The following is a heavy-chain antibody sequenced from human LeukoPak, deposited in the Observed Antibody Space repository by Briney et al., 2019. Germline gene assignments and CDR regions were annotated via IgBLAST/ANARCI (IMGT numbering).Heavy chain of an antibody. D-gene: IGHD2-8*01. CDR2: IIPIFGTA. CDR1: GGTFSSYA. CDR3: ARGFLMGYYYYYMDV. Sequence: ASVKVSCKASGGTFSSYAISWVRQAPGQGLEWMGGIIPIFGTANYAQKFQGRVTITADESTSTAYMELSSLRSEDTAVYYCARGFLMGYYYYYMDVWGKGTTVTISS. V-gene: IGHV1-69*13. J-gene: IGHJ6*03.